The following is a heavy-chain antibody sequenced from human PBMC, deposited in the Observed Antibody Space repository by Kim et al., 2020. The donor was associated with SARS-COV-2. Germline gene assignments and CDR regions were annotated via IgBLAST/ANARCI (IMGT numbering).Heavy chain of an antibody. J-gene: IGHJ3*02. CDR2: IYTSGST. CDR1: GGSISSYY. D-gene: IGHD6-13*01. CDR3: AREREQLKDAFDI. Sequence: SETLSLTCTVSGGSISSYYWSWIRQPAGKGLEWIGRIYTSGSTNYNPSLKSRLTMSVDTSKNQFPLKLSSVTAADAAVYYCAREREQLKDAFDIWGQGTMVTVSS. V-gene: IGHV4-4*07.